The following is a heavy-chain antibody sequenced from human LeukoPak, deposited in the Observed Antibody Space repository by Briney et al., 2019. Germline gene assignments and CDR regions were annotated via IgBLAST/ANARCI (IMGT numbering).Heavy chain of an antibody. CDR2: IYYSGST. V-gene: IGHV4-39*07. D-gene: IGHD3-22*01. CDR1: GGSISSSSYY. CDR3: ARGYYYDTSGGY. Sequence: SETLSLTCTVSGGSISSSSYYWGWIRQPPGKGLEWIGSIYYSGSTYYNPSLKSRVTISVDTSKNQFSLKLSSVTAADTAVYYCARGYYYDTSGGYWGQGTLVTVSS. J-gene: IGHJ4*02.